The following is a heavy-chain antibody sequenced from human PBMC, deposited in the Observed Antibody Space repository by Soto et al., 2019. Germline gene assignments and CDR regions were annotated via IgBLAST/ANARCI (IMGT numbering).Heavy chain of an antibody. CDR2: ISSSSGSI. CDR3: ARDNDGAQYSNSYNDY. D-gene: IGHD1-26*01. J-gene: IGHJ4*02. CDR1: GFSFSSYS. V-gene: IGHV3-48*01. Sequence: EVQLVESGGGLVQPGGSLRLSCAASGFSFSSYSMKWVRQAPGKGLEWVSYISSSSGSIFYADSVKGRFTISRDNARNSLYLQMNSLRAADAAIYYCARDNDGAQYSNSYNDYWGQGTLVTVSS.